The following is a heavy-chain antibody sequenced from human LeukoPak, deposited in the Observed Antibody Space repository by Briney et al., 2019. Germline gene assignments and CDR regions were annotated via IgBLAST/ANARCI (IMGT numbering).Heavy chain of an antibody. CDR1: GYTFTGYY. J-gene: IGHJ4*02. Sequence: ASVKVSCKASGYTFTGYYMHWVRQAPGQGLEWMGWINPNSGGTNYAQKFQGRVTMTRDTSIGTAYMELSRLRSDDTAVYYCARALGYCSGGSCFFFCYWGQGTLVTVSS. D-gene: IGHD2-15*01. CDR2: INPNSGGT. CDR3: ARALGYCSGGSCFFFCY. V-gene: IGHV1-2*02.